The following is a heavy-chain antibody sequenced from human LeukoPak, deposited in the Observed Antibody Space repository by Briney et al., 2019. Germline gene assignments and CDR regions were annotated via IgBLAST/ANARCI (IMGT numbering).Heavy chain of an antibody. J-gene: IGHJ4*02. V-gene: IGHV3-43*02. CDR3: ARESGKFDY. CDR2: ISGDGLST. CDR1: GLLIADFA. Sequence: GGSLRLSCVASGLLIADFAMHWVRPAPGKGLEWVSLISGDGLSTYYADSVKGRFSISRDNSKKSLSLEMNSLRTEDTAMYYCARESGKFDYWGQGTLVAVSS.